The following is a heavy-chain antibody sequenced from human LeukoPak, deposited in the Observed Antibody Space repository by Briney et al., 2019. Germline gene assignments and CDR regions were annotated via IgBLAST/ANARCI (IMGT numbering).Heavy chain of an antibody. CDR2: IFYSGST. D-gene: IGHD3-3*01. CDR1: GGSISSYY. Sequence: PSETLSLTCTVSGGSISSYYWSWIRQPPGKGLEWIGYIFYSGSTNYNPSLKSRITISVDTSKNQFSLRLSSVTAADTAVYYCARCSRPHDFWSGYYVYYFDYWGQGTLVTVSS. V-gene: IGHV4-59*01. J-gene: IGHJ4*02. CDR3: ARCSRPHDFWSGYYVYYFDY.